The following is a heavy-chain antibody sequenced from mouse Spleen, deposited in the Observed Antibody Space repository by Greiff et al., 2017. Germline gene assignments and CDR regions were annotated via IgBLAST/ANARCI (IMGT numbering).Heavy chain of an antibody. CDR1: GFTFSDFY. V-gene: IGHV7-1*02. D-gene: IGHD2-4*01. J-gene: IGHJ3*01. CDR2: SRNKANDYTT. CDR3: ARGYDYDETWFAY. Sequence: EVKLVESGGGLVQPGGSLRLSCATSGFTFSDFYMEWVRQPPGKRLEWIAASRNKANDYTTEYSASVKGRFIVSRDTSQSILYLQMNALRAEDTAIYYCARGYDYDETWFAYWGQGTLVTVSA.